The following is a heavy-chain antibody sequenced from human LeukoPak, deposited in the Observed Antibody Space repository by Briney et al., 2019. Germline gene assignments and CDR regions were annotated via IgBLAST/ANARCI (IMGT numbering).Heavy chain of an antibody. J-gene: IGHJ4*02. CDR3: ARSVGYSSSWYVGYFDY. Sequence: GGSLRLSCAASGFTFSSYEMNWVRQAPGKGLEWVSYISSSGSTIYYADSVKGRFTISRDNAKNSLYLQMNGLRAEDTALYYCARSVGYSSSWYVGYFDYWGQGTLVTVSS. CDR1: GFTFSSYE. V-gene: IGHV3-48*03. CDR2: ISSSGSTI. D-gene: IGHD6-13*01.